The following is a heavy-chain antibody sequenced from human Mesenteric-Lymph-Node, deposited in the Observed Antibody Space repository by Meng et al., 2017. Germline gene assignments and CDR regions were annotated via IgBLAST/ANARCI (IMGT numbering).Heavy chain of an antibody. D-gene: IGHD2-15*01. J-gene: IGHJ2*01. V-gene: IGHV1-8*01. CDR2: MNPNSGNT. CDR1: GYTFTSYD. Sequence: ASVKVSCKASGYTFTSYDINWVRQATGQGLEWMGWMNPNSGNTGYAQKFQGRVTITADESTSTAYMELSSLRSEDTAVYYCAISSDIVVVVAATDDWYFDLWGRGTLVTVSS. CDR3: AISSDIVVVVAATDDWYFDL.